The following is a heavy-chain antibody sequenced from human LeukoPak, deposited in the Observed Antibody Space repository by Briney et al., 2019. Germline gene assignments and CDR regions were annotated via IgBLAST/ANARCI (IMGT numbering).Heavy chain of an antibody. Sequence: GGSLKLSCAASGFTFSSYGMHWVRQAPGKWLEWVAVISYDGSNKYYADSVKGRFTISRDNSKNTLYLQMNSLRAEDTAVYYCAKLGDYYDSSGYYYPFDYWGQGTLVTVSS. CDR3: AKLGDYYDSSGYYYPFDY. V-gene: IGHV3-30*18. CDR1: GFTFSSYG. CDR2: ISYDGSNK. J-gene: IGHJ4*02. D-gene: IGHD3-22*01.